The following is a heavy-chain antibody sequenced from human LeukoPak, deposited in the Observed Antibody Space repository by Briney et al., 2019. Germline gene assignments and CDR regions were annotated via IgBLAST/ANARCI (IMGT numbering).Heavy chain of an antibody. CDR3: ARDPAAENNWFDP. Sequence: GGSLRLSCAASGFTFSSYWMSWVRQAPGKGLEWVANIKQDGSEKYYVDSVKGRFTISRDNAKNSLYLQMNSLRAEDTAVYYCARDPAAENNWFDPWGQGTLVTVSS. D-gene: IGHD6-13*01. J-gene: IGHJ5*02. CDR2: IKQDGSEK. CDR1: GFTFSSYW. V-gene: IGHV3-7*01.